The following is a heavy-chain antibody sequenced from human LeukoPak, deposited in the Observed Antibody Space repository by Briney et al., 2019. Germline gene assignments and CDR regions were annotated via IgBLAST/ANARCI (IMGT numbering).Heavy chain of an antibody. CDR2: INGDGSNV. CDR3: GRGKSPAAVDD. CDR1: GFIFSNYY. D-gene: IGHD2-2*01. V-gene: IGHV3-74*01. J-gene: IGHJ4*02. Sequence: GGSLRLSCAASGFIFSNYYMHWVRQAPGKGLVWVSHINGDGSNVNYEDSVKGRFTISRDNAKNTLYLQMNSLRVEDTALYYCGRGKSPAAVDDWGQGTLVTVPS.